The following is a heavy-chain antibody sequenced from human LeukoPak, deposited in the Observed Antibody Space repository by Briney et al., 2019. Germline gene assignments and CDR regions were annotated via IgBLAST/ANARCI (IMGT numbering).Heavy chain of an antibody. CDR1: GFTFSSYR. CDR3: ASALRYSDSEY. CDR2: INSSRSYI. V-gene: IGHV3-21*01. D-gene: IGHD3-9*01. J-gene: IGHJ4*02. Sequence: GGSLRLSCAASGFTFSSYRMHWVRQAPGKGLEWVSSINSSRSYINYADSVKGRFTISRDNAKNTLYLQMKSLRAEDSVVYYGASALRYSDSEYWGQGNLVTVSS.